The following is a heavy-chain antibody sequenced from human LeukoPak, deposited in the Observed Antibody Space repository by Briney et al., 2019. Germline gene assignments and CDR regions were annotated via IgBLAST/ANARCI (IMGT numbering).Heavy chain of an antibody. CDR1: GFTFSDYF. CDR3: ARGLVPVVAATRGLYYFDY. V-gene: IGHV3-21*01. CDR2: ISSSSSYI. J-gene: IGHJ4*02. D-gene: IGHD2-15*01. Sequence: GGSLRLSCAASGFTFSDYFMSWVRQAPGKGLEWVSSISSSSSYIYYADSVKGRFTISRDNAKNSLYLQMNSLRAEDTAVYYCARGLVPVVAATRGLYYFDYWGQGTLVTVSS.